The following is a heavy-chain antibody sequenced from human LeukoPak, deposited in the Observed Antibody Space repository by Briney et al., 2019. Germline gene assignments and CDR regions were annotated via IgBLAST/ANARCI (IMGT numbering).Heavy chain of an antibody. V-gene: IGHV3-21*01. CDR2: ISSSSSYI. CDR1: GFTFSSYS. Sequence: GGSLRLSCAASGFTFSSYSMNWVRQAPGKGLEWVSSISSSSSYIYYADSVKGRSTISRDNAKNSLYLQMNSLRAGDTAVYYCARGYYGSGRFDAFDIWGQGTMVTVSS. D-gene: IGHD3-10*01. CDR3: ARGYYGSGRFDAFDI. J-gene: IGHJ3*02.